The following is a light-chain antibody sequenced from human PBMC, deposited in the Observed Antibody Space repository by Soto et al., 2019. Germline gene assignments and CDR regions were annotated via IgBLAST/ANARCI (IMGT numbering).Light chain of an antibody. Sequence: EIVLTQSPGTLSLSPGERATLSCSASQSVSNNYLAWYQQKPGQAPRLXIYGASNRATGIPDRFSGSGSGTDFTLTISSLQPEDFATYYCQQANSSPLTCGQGTRLEIK. CDR1: QSVSNNY. V-gene: IGKV3-20*01. CDR2: GAS. J-gene: IGKJ5*01. CDR3: QQANSSPLT.